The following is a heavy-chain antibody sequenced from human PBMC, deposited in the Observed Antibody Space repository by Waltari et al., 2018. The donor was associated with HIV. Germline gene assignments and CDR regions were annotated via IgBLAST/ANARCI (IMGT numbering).Heavy chain of an antibody. J-gene: IGHJ4*02. CDR1: GGSISSYY. CDR2: IYYSGST. D-gene: IGHD5-18*01. CDR3: ARVRPPYSYGRFYFDY. Sequence: QVQLQESGPGLVKPSETLSLTCTVSGGSISSYYWSWIRQPPGKGLEWIGYIYYSGSTNYNPSLKSRVTISVDTSKNQFSLKLSSVTAADTAVYYCARVRPPYSYGRFYFDYWGQGTLVTVSS. V-gene: IGHV4-59*01.